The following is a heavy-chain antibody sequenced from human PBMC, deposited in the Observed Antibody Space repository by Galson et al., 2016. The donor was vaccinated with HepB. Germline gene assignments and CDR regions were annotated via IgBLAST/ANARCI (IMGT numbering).Heavy chain of an antibody. V-gene: IGHV4-39*07. CDR3: ARESTSMSFDH. CDR2: MYYSGDT. J-gene: IGHJ4*02. CDR1: GGSIRNSNSY. Sequence: ETPSLTCTVSGGSIRNSNSYWGWIRQSPGKGLEWLGTMYYSGDTYYNPSLKSRVTISLDTSRNQFSLKLTSVTAADTAVYFCARESTSMSFDHWGPGTVVSVSS. D-gene: IGHD1-1*01.